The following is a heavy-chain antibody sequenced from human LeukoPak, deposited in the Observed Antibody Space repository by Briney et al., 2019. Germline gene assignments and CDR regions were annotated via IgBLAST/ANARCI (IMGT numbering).Heavy chain of an antibody. V-gene: IGHV3-9*01. D-gene: IGHD3-16*02. CDR1: GCTFDGYA. CDR3: ARATYDYVWGSYRYNSQFDY. Sequence: GGSLTLSCAASGCTFDGYAMHWVRQAPGKGLEWVGGISRISGSIGYADSVNGGFTISSDKPKNSLYLQLNRLRSEDTAVYCCARATYDYVWGSYRYNSQFDYWGQGTLVTVSS. CDR2: ISRISGSI. J-gene: IGHJ4*02.